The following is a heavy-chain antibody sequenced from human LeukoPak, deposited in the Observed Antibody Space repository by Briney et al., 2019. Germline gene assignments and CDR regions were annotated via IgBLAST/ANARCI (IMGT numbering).Heavy chain of an antibody. D-gene: IGHD6-13*01. CDR3: ATDRQQLGYFDY. Sequence: GGSLRLSCAASGFTVSSNYMSWVRQAPGKGLEWVSVIYSGGGTYYADSVKGRFTISRDNSKNTLYLQMNSLRAEDTAVYYCATDRQQLGYFDYWGQGTLVTVSS. CDR1: GFTVSSNY. V-gene: IGHV3-66*01. CDR2: IYSGGGT. J-gene: IGHJ4*02.